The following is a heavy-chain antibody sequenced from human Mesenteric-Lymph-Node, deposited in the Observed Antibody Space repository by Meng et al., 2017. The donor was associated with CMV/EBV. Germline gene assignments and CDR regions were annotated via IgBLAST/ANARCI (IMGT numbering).Heavy chain of an antibody. CDR1: GFTFSGSA. Sequence: LTGAASGFTFSGSAIHWVRQASGKGLEWVGRIRIKANTYATAYTASMKGRFTISRDDSKNTAYLQMNSLTTEDTAVYYCTRSYDSSGYKFDYWGQGTLVTVSS. CDR2: IRIKANTYAT. CDR3: TRSYDSSGYKFDY. J-gene: IGHJ4*02. D-gene: IGHD3-22*01. V-gene: IGHV3-73*01.